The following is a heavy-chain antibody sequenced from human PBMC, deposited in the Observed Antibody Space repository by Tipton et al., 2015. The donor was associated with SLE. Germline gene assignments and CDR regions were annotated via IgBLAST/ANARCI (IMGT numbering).Heavy chain of an antibody. CDR2: ITSSGYTK. CDR1: ELTLSSYE. CDR3: ARAYGIYGMDV. V-gene: IGHV3-48*03. Sequence: SLRLSCAASELTLSSYEMNWVRQAPGKGLEWISYITSSGYTKYYADSVKGRFTVSRDNAENSVYLQMNSLRVEDTAVYHCARAYGIYGMDVWGQGATVTVSS. D-gene: IGHD4-17*01. J-gene: IGHJ6*02.